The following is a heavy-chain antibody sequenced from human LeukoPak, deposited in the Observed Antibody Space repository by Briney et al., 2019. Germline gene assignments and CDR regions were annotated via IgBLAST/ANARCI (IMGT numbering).Heavy chain of an antibody. CDR3: ARETCSGGSCENWFDP. CDR2: IYYSGST. CDR1: GGSISSSSYY. J-gene: IGHJ5*02. Sequence: SETLSLTCTVSGGSISSSSYYWGWIRQPPGKGLEWIGSIYYSGSTYYNPSLKSRVTISVDTSKNQFSLKLSSVTAADTAVYYCARETCSGGSCENWFDPWGQGTLVTVSS. V-gene: IGHV4-39*07. D-gene: IGHD2-15*01.